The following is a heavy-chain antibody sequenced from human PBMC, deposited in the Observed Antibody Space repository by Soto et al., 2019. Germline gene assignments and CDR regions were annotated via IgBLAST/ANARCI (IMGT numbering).Heavy chain of an antibody. CDR1: GGSISSSSYY. D-gene: IGHD4-17*01. CDR2: IYYTGST. V-gene: IGHV4-39*01. J-gene: IGHJ5*02. CDR3: PRHLMATVTRWSAP. Sequence: QLQLQESGPGLVKPSETLSLTCTVSGGSISSSSYYWGWIRQPPGKGLEWIGTIYYTGSTYYNPSLKSRVTISVDTSKNQFSLKLSSVTAADTAVYYCPRHLMATVTRWSAPWGQGTLVTVSS.